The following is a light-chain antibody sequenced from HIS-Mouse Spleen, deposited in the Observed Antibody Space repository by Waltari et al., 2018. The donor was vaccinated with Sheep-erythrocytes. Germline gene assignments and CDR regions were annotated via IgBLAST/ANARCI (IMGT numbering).Light chain of an antibody. J-gene: IGLJ2*01. CDR1: SSNIGSNY. Sequence: QSVLTQPPSASGTPGQRVTISCSGSSSNIGSNYVYWYQQLPGTAPKLLIYRNNRRPSGVHDRFSGSKSGTSASLAISGLRSEDEADYYCAAWDDSLSGPVFGGGTKLTVL. CDR3: AAWDDSLSGPV. CDR2: RNN. V-gene: IGLV1-47*01.